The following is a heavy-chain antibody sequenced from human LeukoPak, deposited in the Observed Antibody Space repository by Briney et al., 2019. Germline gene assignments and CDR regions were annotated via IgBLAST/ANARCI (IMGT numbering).Heavy chain of an antibody. D-gene: IGHD3-16*01. CDR1: GFIFSSYV. V-gene: IGHV3-23*01. CDR2: ISVGGGDT. J-gene: IGHJ4*02. Sequence: GGSLRLSCAASGFIFSSYVMGWVRQAPGKGLEWVSSISVGGGDTFASDSVKGRFTVTRENSKNTLYLQMTGLRVEDTAVYFCAKLNLGEMAYFDSWGQGTLVTVSS. CDR3: AKLNLGEMAYFDS.